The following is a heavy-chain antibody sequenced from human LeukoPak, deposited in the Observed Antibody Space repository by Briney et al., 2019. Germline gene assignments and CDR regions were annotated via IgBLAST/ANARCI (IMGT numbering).Heavy chain of an antibody. CDR2: ISSSSSYI. Sequence: GGSLRLSCAASGFTFSSYSMNWVRQAPGKGLEWVSSISSSSSYIYYADSVKGRFTISRDNAKNSLYLQINSLRAEDTAVYYCARDGTLGSGAEFDYWGQGTLVTVSS. CDR1: GFTFSSYS. D-gene: IGHD1-26*01. V-gene: IGHV3-21*01. CDR3: ARDGTLGSGAEFDY. J-gene: IGHJ4*02.